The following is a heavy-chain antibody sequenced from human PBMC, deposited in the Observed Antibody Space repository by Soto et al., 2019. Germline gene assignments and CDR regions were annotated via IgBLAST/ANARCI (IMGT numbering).Heavy chain of an antibody. D-gene: IGHD3-22*01. J-gene: IGHJ4*02. Sequence: GSLRLSCTASGFTFGGYAMSWFRQAPGKGLEWVGFIRSKAYGGTTEYAASVKGRFTISRDDSKSIAYLQMNSLKTEDTAVYYCTRDTYYYDSSGSLFWGQGTLVTVYS. CDR2: IRSKAYGGTT. CDR1: GFTFGGYA. V-gene: IGHV3-49*03. CDR3: TRDTYYYDSSGSLF.